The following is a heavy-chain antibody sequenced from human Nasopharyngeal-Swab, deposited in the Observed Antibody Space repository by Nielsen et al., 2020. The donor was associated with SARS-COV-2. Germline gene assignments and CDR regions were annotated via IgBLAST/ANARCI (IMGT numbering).Heavy chain of an antibody. CDR3: VRSAPYCSGGSCHPPYNWFDP. V-gene: IGHV1-46*01. D-gene: IGHD2-15*01. CDR2: IGASAGTT. J-gene: IGHJ5*02. Sequence: WVRQAPGQGLEWMGVIGASAGTTTYAQNFQGRVTMTRDTSTSTVYMELSSLTSEDTTVYYCVRSAPYCSGGSCHPPYNWFDPWGQGTLVTVSS.